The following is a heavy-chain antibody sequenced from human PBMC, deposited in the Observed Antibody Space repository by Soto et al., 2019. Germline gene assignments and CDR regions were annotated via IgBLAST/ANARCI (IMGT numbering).Heavy chain of an antibody. J-gene: IGHJ3*02. V-gene: IGHV3-33*01. CDR3: ARDRWEEDIVVVGGAFDI. CDR2: IWYDGSNK. Sequence: QVQLVESGGGVVQPGRSLRLSCAASGFTFSSYGMHWVRQAPGKGLEWVAVIWYDGSNKYYADSVKGRFTISRDNSKNTLYLQMNSMRAEDTGVYYCARDRWEEDIVVVGGAFDIWGQGTMVTVSS. CDR1: GFTFSSYG. D-gene: IGHD2-15*01.